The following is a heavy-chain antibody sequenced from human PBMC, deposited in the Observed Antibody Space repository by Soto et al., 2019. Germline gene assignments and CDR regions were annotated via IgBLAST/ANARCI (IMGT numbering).Heavy chain of an antibody. D-gene: IGHD1-26*01. CDR2: ISYDGSNK. CDR1: GFTFSSYA. V-gene: IGHV3-30-3*01. J-gene: IGHJ6*02. Sequence: GGSLRLSCAASGFTFSSYAMHWVRQAPGKGLEWVAVISYDGSNKYYADSVKGRFTISRDNSKNTLYLQMNSLRAEDTAVYYCARDPTWELKYGMDVWGQGTTVTVSS. CDR3: ARDPTWELKYGMDV.